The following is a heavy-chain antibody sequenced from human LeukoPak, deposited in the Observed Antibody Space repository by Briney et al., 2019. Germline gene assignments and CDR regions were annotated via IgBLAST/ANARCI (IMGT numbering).Heavy chain of an antibody. J-gene: IGHJ3*02. D-gene: IGHD3-10*01. Sequence: SETLSLTCTVSGGSISSHYWSWIRQPPGKGLEWIGYIYYSGSTNYNPSLKSRVTISVDTSKNQFSLKPSSVTAADTAVYYCARYSGLDAFDIWGQGTMVTVSS. CDR1: GGSISSHY. CDR3: ARYSGLDAFDI. CDR2: IYYSGST. V-gene: IGHV4-59*11.